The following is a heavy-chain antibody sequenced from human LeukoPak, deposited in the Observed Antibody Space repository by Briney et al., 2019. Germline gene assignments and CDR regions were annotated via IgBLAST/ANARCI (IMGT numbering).Heavy chain of an antibody. J-gene: IGHJ6*03. CDR2: ISSSSRYI. V-gene: IGHV3-21*04. CDR3: ARVYELREEDYYYYYMDV. Sequence: GGSLRLSCAASGFTFSNYSMNWVRQAPGKGLEWVSSISSSSRYIYYADSVKGRFTISRDNAKNSLYLQMNSLRAEDTALYYCARVYELREEDYYYYYMDVWGKGTTVTVSS. D-gene: IGHD5/OR15-5a*01. CDR1: GFTFSNYS.